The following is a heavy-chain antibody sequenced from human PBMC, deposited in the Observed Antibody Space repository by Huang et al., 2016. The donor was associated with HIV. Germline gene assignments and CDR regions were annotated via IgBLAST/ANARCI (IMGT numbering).Heavy chain of an antibody. CDR2: IYTPETGGST. CDR3: ARQYSSNSPNFYFYMDV. J-gene: IGHJ6*03. V-gene: IGHV3-53*02. D-gene: IGHD6-13*01. CDR1: GFTVSTNY. Sequence: RLVETGGGLIQPGGYLRLSCEASGFTVSTNYMTWVRQAPGKGLEWVSVIYTPETGGSTYYADSVKGRFTISRDNSKNTLYLQMSSLRADDTAVYYCARQYSSNSPNFYFYMDVWGKGTSVTVSS.